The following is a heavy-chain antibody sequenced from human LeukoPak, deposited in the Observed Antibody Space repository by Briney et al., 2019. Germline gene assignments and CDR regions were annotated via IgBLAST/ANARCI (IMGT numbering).Heavy chain of an antibody. V-gene: IGHV1-18*01. CDR1: SYTFTSYG. CDR2: SSAYSGGP. Sequence: ASVKVSCKASSYTFTSYGITWVRQAPGQGLEWMGWSSAYSGGPNYAQKFQGRVTMTTDTSTSTAYMELRSLTSDDTAVYYCARVGLASGGVYWGQGTLVTVSS. J-gene: IGHJ4*02. D-gene: IGHD2-8*02. CDR3: ARVGLASGGVY.